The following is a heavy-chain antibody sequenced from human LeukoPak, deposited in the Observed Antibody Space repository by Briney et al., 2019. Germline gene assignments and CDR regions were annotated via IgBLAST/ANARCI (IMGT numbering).Heavy chain of an antibody. Sequence: GGSLRLSCAAAGFTFSDSYMSWIRQAPGKGLEWVSYISSSGSTIYYADSVKGRFTISRDDAKNSLYLQMNSLRAEDTAVYYCARDARDSGSYWSQGTLVTVPS. CDR2: ISSSGSTI. J-gene: IGHJ4*02. D-gene: IGHD1-26*01. CDR3: ARDARDSGSY. V-gene: IGHV3-11*01. CDR1: GFTFSDSY.